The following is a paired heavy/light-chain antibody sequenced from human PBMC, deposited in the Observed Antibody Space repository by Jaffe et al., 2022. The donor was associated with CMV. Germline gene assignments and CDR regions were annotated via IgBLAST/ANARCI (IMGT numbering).Heavy chain of an antibody. V-gene: IGHV3-64D*06. J-gene: IGHJ4*02. Sequence: EVQLVESGGGLVQPGGSLRLSCSASGFTFSSYAMHWVRQAPGKGLEYVSAISSNGGSTYYADSVKGRFTISRDNSKNTLYLQMSSLRAEDTAVYYCVKDRVRRVTMIVVVGVYFDYWGQGTLVTVSS. CDR3: VKDRVRRVTMIVVVGVYFDY. CDR2: ISSNGGST. CDR1: GFTFSSYA. D-gene: IGHD3-22*01.
Light chain of an antibody. J-gene: IGLJ2*01. V-gene: IGLV7-46*01. CDR2: DTS. Sequence: QAVVTQEPSLTVSPGGTVTLTCGSSTGAVTSGHYPYWFQQKPGQAPRTLIYDTSNKHSWTPARFSGSLLGGKAALTLSGAQPEDEAEYYCLLSYSGASVVFGGGTKLTVL. CDR1: TGAVTSGHY. CDR3: LLSYSGASVV.